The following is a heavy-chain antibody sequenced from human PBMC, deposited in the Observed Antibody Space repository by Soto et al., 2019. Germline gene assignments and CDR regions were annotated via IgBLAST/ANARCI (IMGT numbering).Heavy chain of an antibody. CDR3: ARDGYSSSSGYYYYYYGMDV. CDR2: IWYDGSNK. D-gene: IGHD6-6*01. V-gene: IGHV3-33*01. J-gene: IGHJ6*02. CDR1: GFTFSSYG. Sequence: QVQLVESGGGVVQPGRSLRLSCAASGFTFSSYGMHWVRQAPGKGLEWVAVIWYDGSNKYYADSVKGRFTISRDNSKDTXYXXMNSLRAEDTAVYYCARDGYSSSSGYYYYYYGMDVWGQGTTVTVSS.